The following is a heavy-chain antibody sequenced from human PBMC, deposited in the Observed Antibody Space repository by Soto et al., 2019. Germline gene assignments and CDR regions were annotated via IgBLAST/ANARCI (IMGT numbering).Heavy chain of an antibody. V-gene: IGHV3-33*01. CDR3: ASRFYYGDFCDY. D-gene: IGHD4-17*01. J-gene: IGHJ4*02. CDR1: VLPFSSYG. CDR2: IWYDGSHN. Sequence: SLTWAAAVLPFSSYGSNWCSQAPGRGREGVAVIWYDGSHNYYADSVKGRFTISRDNCKNTLYLQMNSLRAEETVLYSCASRFYYGDFCDYLGKRSLVTVSS.